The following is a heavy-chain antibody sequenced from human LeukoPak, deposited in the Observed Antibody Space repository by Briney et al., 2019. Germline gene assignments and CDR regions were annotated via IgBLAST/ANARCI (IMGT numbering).Heavy chain of an antibody. V-gene: IGHV1-69*01. CDR3: ARDRERVLRPYDSSGVNDY. Sequence: ASVKVSCKASGGTFSSYAISWVRQAPGQGLEWMGGIIPIFGTANYAQKFQGRVTITADESTSTAYMELSSLRSEDTAVYYCARDRERVLRPYDSSGVNDYWGQGTLVTVSS. J-gene: IGHJ4*02. D-gene: IGHD3-22*01. CDR1: GGTFSSYA. CDR2: IIPIFGTA.